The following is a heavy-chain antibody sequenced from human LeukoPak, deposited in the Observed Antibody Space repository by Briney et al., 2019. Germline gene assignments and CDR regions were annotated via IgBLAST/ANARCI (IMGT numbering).Heavy chain of an antibody. V-gene: IGHV5-51*01. Sequence: GESLKISCKTSGYNFPNYWIGWVRQMPGKGLEWMGIIYPGDSDARYSPSFHGQVTISVDKSISTAYLQWGSLEASDTATYYCAKHIMVGGNFRYGMDVWGQGTTVTVSS. CDR1: GYNFPNYW. J-gene: IGHJ6*02. D-gene: IGHD2-21*01. CDR2: IYPGDSDA. CDR3: AKHIMVGGNFRYGMDV.